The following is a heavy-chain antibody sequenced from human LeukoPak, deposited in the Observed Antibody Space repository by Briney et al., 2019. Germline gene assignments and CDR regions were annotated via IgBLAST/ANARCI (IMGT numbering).Heavy chain of an antibody. CDR1: GYSISSGYY. D-gene: IGHD3-9*01. CDR2: IYHSGST. CDR3: ARDYDILTGDDAFDI. Sequence: SETLSLXCTVSGYSISSGYYWGWIQQPPGKGLAWIGSIYHSGSTYYNPSLKSRVTISVDTSKNQFSLKLSSVTAADTAVYYCARDYDILTGDDAFDIWGQGTMVTVSS. V-gene: IGHV4-38-2*02. J-gene: IGHJ3*02.